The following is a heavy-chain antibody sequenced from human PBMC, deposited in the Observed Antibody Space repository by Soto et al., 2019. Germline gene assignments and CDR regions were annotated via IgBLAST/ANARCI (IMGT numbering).Heavy chain of an antibody. Sequence: QVQLVESGGGVVQPGRSLRLSCAASGFTFSSYAMHWVRQAPGKGLEWVAVISYDGSNKYYADSVKGRFTISRDNSKNTLYLQMISLRAEDTTVYYCARDAVATTHYYYYYGMDVWGQGTTVTVSS. CDR2: ISYDGSNK. CDR3: ARDAVATTHYYYYYGMDV. V-gene: IGHV3-30-3*01. CDR1: GFTFSSYA. D-gene: IGHD5-12*01. J-gene: IGHJ6*02.